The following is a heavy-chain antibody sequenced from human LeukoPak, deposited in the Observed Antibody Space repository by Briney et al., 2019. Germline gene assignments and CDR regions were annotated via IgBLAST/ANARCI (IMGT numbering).Heavy chain of an antibody. CDR1: GGSISSYY. J-gene: IGHJ5*02. D-gene: IGHD3-22*01. V-gene: IGHV4-59*12. CDR3: ARATNYYDSSRGAFDP. CDR2: IYYSGST. Sequence: SETLSLTCTVSGGSISSYYWSWIRQPPGKGLEWIGYIYYSGSTNYNPSLKSRVTISVDTSKNQFSLKLSSVTAADTAVYYCARATNYYDSSRGAFDPWGQGTLVTVSS.